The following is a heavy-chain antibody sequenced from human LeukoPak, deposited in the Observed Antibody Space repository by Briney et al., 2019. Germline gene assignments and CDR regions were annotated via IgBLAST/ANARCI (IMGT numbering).Heavy chain of an antibody. CDR3: ARSAGIAATIVLGY. CDR1: GSTVSSNY. CDR2: IYSGGST. J-gene: IGHJ4*02. V-gene: IGHV3-66*01. D-gene: IGHD5-12*01. Sequence: GGSLRLSCAASGSTVSSNYMSWVRQAPGRGLEWVSLIYSGGSTHYADSVKGRFTISRDNSKNTLYLQMNSLRAEDTAVYYCARSAGIAATIVLGYWGQGTLVTVSS.